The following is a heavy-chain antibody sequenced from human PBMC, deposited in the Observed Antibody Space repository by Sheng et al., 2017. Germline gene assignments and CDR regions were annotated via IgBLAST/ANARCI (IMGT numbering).Heavy chain of an antibody. CDR2: IKSDESST. V-gene: IGHV3-74*03. D-gene: IGHD5-12*01. CDR1: GFTFGSYW. J-gene: IGHJ4*02. Sequence: EVQLVESGGGSVQPGGSLRLSCVASGFTFGSYWMHWVHQAPGKGLVWVGRIKSDESSTTYAEFVKDRFTISRDNAKNTVYLQMHSLTAGETAVYYCARDLRYSGYNWGIDYWGQGTLVTV. CDR3: ARDLRYSGYNWGIDY.